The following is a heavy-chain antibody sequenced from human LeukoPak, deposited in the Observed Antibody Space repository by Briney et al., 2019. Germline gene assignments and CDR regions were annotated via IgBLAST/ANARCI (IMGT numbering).Heavy chain of an antibody. J-gene: IGHJ4*02. D-gene: IGHD3-9*01. CDR3: ARDPDYYDILTGYYSPAPPFDY. Sequence: ASVKVSCKASGYTFTGYYMRWVRQAPGQGLEWMGWINPNSGGTNYAQKFQGRVTMTRDTSISTAYMELSRLRSDDTAVYYCARDPDYYDILTGYYSPAPPFDYWGQGTLVTVSS. CDR1: GYTFTGYY. V-gene: IGHV1-2*02. CDR2: INPNSGGT.